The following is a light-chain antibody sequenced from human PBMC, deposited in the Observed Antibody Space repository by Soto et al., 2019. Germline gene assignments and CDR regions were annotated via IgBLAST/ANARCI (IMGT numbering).Light chain of an antibody. CDR1: SSNIGSNY. CDR2: RNN. CDR3: AAWDDSLSGLYV. V-gene: IGLV1-47*01. J-gene: IGLJ1*01. Sequence: QSVLTQPPSASGTPGQRVTISCSGSSSNIGSNYVYWYQQLPGTAPKLLIYRNNQRPSGVPDRFSGSKSGTSASLAISGLRSEDEADSYCAAWDDSLSGLYVFGTGTKVPVL.